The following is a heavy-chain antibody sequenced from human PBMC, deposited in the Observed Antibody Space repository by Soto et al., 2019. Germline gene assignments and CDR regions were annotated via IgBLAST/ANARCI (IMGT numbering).Heavy chain of an antibody. CDR3: ATRSPAFDF. CDR2: INTDKGNT. CDR1: GYTFTTFG. J-gene: IGHJ4*02. V-gene: IGHV1-18*01. Sequence: VQLVQSGPEVKKPGASVKVSCKTSGYTFTTFGISWVRQAPGQGLEWMGWINTDKGNTNYAQKFQGRVTMTTDTSTSTAYMELRSLRSDDTAVYYCATRSPAFDFWGQGTLVTVSS.